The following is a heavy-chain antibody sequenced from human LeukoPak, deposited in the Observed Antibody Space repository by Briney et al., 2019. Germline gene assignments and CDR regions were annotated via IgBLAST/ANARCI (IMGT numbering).Heavy chain of an antibody. D-gene: IGHD3-10*01. J-gene: IGHJ4*02. CDR1: GFTFSSYW. Sequence: PGGSLRLSCAASGFTFSSYWMTWVRQAPGKGLEWVAIIKQDGSEKYYVDSVKGRFTISGDNAKNSLYLQMNSLRAEDTAVYYCARDAIPSGSGSYNDYWGQGTLVTVSS. CDR2: IKQDGSEK. CDR3: ARDAIPSGSGSYNDY. V-gene: IGHV3-7*04.